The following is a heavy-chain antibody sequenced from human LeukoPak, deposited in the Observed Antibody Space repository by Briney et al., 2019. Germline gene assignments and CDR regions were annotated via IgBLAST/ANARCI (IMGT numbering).Heavy chain of an antibody. D-gene: IGHD3-22*01. CDR2: ISGSGGST. CDR1: VFSFSSYA. V-gene: IGHV3-23*01. Sequence: PGGSLRLSCAASVFSFSSYAMAWVRQAPGKGMEWVSTISGSGGSTHYADSVKGRFTISRDNSKNTLYLQMNSLRAEDTAVYYCAKDPYYYDSSGYGYGMDVWGQGTTVTVSS. CDR3: AKDPYYYDSSGYGYGMDV. J-gene: IGHJ6*02.